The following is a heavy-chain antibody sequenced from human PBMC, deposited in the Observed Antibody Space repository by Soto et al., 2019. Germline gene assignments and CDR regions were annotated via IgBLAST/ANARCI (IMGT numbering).Heavy chain of an antibody. Sequence: QVQLVQSGAEVKKPGASVKVSCKASGYTFTSYDINWVRQATGQGLEWMGWMNPNSGNTGYAQKFQGRVTMNRNTSISTAYMELSSLRSEDTDVYYCARGLLEWLLYYYYYYYMDVWGKGTTVTVSS. CDR1: GYTFTSYD. J-gene: IGHJ6*03. D-gene: IGHD3-3*01. CDR2: MNPNSGNT. V-gene: IGHV1-8*01. CDR3: ARGLLEWLLYYYYYYYMDV.